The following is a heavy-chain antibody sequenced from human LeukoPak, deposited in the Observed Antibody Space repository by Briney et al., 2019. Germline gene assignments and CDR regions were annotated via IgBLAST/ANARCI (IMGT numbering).Heavy chain of an antibody. CDR3: AKVDGRY. D-gene: IGHD3-10*01. V-gene: IGHV3-43*02. Sequence: GGSLRLSCAASGFTFDDYAMHWVRQAPGKGLEWVSRISGDGDNTYYADSVKGRFTISRDNSQNSLYLQMSSLRTEDSGLYYCAKVDGRYWGRGTVVTVSS. J-gene: IGHJ4*02. CDR1: GFTFDDYA. CDR2: ISGDGDNT.